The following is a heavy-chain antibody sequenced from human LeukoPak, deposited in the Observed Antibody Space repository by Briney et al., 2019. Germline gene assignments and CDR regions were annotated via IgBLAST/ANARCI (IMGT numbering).Heavy chain of an antibody. CDR2: IRYDGSDK. CDR1: GFTFNRYA. J-gene: IGHJ4*02. D-gene: IGHD6-6*01. V-gene: IGHV3-30*02. CDR3: ARGSSSSYY. Sequence: GGSLRLSCAASGFTFNRYAMHWVRQAPGKGLEWVAFIRYDGSDKYYADSVKGRFTISRDNSKNSLYLQMNSLRAEDTAVYYCARGSSSSYYWGQGTLVTVSS.